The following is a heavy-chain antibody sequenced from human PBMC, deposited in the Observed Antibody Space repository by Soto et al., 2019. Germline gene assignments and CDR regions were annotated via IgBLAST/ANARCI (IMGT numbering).Heavy chain of an antibody. CDR3: VRATLSWGHYYFRGLDV. D-gene: IGHD3-22*01. J-gene: IGHJ6*02. Sequence: PGGSLRLSCAATGFMFGTYWMSWVRQAPGKGLEWVANIKHDGNEKYYADPVKGRFTVSRDNVKNFLHLQMSSLRGDDTGVYFCVRATLSWGHYYFRGLDVWGQGTTVTVSS. CDR1: GFMFGTYW. CDR2: IKHDGNEK. V-gene: IGHV3-7*01.